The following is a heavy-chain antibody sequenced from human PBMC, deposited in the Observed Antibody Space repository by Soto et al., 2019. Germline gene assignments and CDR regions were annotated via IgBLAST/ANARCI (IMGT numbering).Heavy chain of an antibody. Sequence: PSEPLSLTYSVSGGSISDLYWSWIIQPPGKGLEWIGYIYYNGNTNYNPSLKSRVTISVDTSKNQFSLKLSSVTAADTAVYYCARGTVVVVAATPLSWFDPWGQGTLVTVLL. J-gene: IGHJ5*02. V-gene: IGHV4-59*11. CDR2: IYYNGNT. D-gene: IGHD2-15*01. CDR1: GGSISDLY. CDR3: ARGTVVVVAATPLSWFDP.